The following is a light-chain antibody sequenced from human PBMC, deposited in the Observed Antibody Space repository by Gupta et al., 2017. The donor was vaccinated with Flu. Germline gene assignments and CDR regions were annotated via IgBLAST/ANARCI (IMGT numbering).Light chain of an antibody. CDR1: QSVLYSSNNKNY. CDR2: WAS. CDR3: QQYYSTPGIT. J-gene: IGKJ5*01. V-gene: IGKV4-1*01. Sequence: DIVMTQSPDSLAVSLGERATIHCKSSQSVLYSSNNKNYLAWYQQKPGQPPKLLIYWASTRESGVPDRFSGSGSGTDFTLTISNLQAEDVAVYYCQQYYSTPGITFGQGTRLEIK.